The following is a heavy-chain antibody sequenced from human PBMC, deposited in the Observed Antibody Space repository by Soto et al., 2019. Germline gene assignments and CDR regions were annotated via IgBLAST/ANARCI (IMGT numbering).Heavy chain of an antibody. D-gene: IGHD1-20*01. CDR1: GFTFSSYG. Sequence: QVQLVESGGGVVQPGRSLRLSCAASGFTFSSYGMHWVRQAPGKGLEWVAVISYDGSNKYYADSVKSRFTISRDNSKNTLYLQMNSLRAEDTAVYYCASLGANWNDPVDYWGQGTLVTVSS. V-gene: IGHV3-30*03. J-gene: IGHJ4*02. CDR3: ASLGANWNDPVDY. CDR2: ISYDGSNK.